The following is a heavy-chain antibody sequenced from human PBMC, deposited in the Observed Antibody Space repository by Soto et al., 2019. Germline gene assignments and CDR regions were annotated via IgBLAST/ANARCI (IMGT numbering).Heavy chain of an antibody. V-gene: IGHV1-3*01. CDR1: GYTFTSYA. D-gene: IGHD5-12*01. Sequence: ASVKVSCKASGYTFTSYAMHWVRQAPGQRLEWMGWINAGNGNTKYSQKFQGRVTITRDTSASTAYMELSSLRSEDTAVYYCARGPGYSGYDLDAFDIWGQGTMVTVSS. J-gene: IGHJ3*02. CDR3: ARGPGYSGYDLDAFDI. CDR2: INAGNGNT.